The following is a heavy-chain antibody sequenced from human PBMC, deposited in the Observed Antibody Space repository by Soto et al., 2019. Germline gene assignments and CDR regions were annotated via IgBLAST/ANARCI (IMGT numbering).Heavy chain of an antibody. Sequence: SETLSLTCAVSGGSISSGAYYWSWIRQPPGKGLEWVGYIYHSGSTYYNPSLKSRVTISVDTSKNQFSLKLSSVTAADTAVYYCARVWGGAFDIWGQGTMVTVSS. V-gene: IGHV4-30-2*01. CDR1: GGSISSGAYY. CDR3: ARVWGGAFDI. D-gene: IGHD3-10*01. CDR2: IYHSGST. J-gene: IGHJ3*02.